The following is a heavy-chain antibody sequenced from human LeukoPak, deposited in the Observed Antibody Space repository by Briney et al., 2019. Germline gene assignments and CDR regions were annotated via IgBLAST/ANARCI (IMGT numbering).Heavy chain of an antibody. CDR1: GGTFSCYV. CDR2: IIPVFGTA. V-gene: IGHV1-69*13. CDR3: ARAYMTATRHFDY. Sequence: ASVKVSCKASGGTFSCYVISWVRQAPGQGLEWMGGIIPVFGTAKYAQNFQGRVTITADESTSTAYMELSSLRSEDTAVYYCARAYMTATRHFDYWGQGTLVTVSS. J-gene: IGHJ4*02. D-gene: IGHD2-21*02.